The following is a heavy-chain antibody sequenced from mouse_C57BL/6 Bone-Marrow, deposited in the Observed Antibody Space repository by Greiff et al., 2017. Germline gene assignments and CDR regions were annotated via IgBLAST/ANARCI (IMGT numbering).Heavy chain of an antibody. Sequence: QVQLQQSGAELARPGASVKLSCKASGYTFTGYGISWVKQRTGQGLEWIGEIYPRSGNTYYNEKFKGKATLTADKSSSTAYMELRSLTSEDSAVYFCARGNGYRFAYWGQGTLVTVSA. CDR3: ARGNGYRFAY. V-gene: IGHV1-81*01. CDR2: IYPRSGNT. D-gene: IGHD2-2*01. CDR1: GYTFTGYG. J-gene: IGHJ3*01.